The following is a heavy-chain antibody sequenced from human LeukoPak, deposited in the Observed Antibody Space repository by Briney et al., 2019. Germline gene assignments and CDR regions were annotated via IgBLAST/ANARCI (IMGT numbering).Heavy chain of an antibody. Sequence: PGGSLRLSCAASGFNLNIFAMSWVRQAPGKGLEWVSSISGYGDTTYYADSVKGRFTLSRDNYKGTLDLQMFSLRAEHTGVYYCAKDRGPFVAIHNNWFDPWGQGTLVSVSS. J-gene: IGHJ5*02. CDR2: ISGYGDTT. CDR3: AKDRGPFVAIHNNWFDP. CDR1: GFNLNIFA. V-gene: IGHV3-23*01. D-gene: IGHD3-3*02.